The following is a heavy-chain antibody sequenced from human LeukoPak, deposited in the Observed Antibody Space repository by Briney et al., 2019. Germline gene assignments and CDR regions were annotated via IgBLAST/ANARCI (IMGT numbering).Heavy chain of an antibody. D-gene: IGHD2-15*01. J-gene: IGHJ4*02. V-gene: IGHV4-59*06. Sequence: SETLSLTCTVSGGSISSYYWSWIRQHPGKGLEWIGYIYYSGSTYYNPSLKSRVTISVDTSKNQFSLKLSSVTAADTAVYYCARFPGYCSGGSCYLDYWGQGTLVTVSS. CDR3: ARFPGYCSGGSCYLDY. CDR1: GGSISSYY. CDR2: IYYSGST.